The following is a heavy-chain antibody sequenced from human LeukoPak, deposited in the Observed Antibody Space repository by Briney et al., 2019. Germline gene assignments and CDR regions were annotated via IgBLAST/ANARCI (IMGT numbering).Heavy chain of an antibody. CDR3: AKADGSGVSRYYFDY. CDR2: ISWNSGSI. V-gene: IGHV3-9*01. J-gene: IGHJ4*02. CDR1: GFTFDDYA. Sequence: GGSLRLSCAASGFTFDDYAMHWVRQAPGKGLEWVSGISWNSGSIGYADSVKGRFTISRDNAKNSLYLQMNSLRAEDTALYYCAKADGSGVSRYYFDYWGQGTLVTVSS. D-gene: IGHD3-10*01.